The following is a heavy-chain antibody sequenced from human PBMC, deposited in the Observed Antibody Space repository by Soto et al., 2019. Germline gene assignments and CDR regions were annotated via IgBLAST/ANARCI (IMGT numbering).Heavy chain of an antibody. CDR1: GGTFSNFA. V-gene: IGHV1-69*01. CDR3: ARSSRGEPIGVIVRGPVFDP. CDR2: IVPFFGRA. D-gene: IGHD3-3*01. J-gene: IGHJ5*02. Sequence: QVHLVQSGAEVKKPASSVTVSCKASGGTFSNFAITWVRQAPGQGLEWVGGIVPFFGRADYARKFEGRVTISADASTKIGYLELRGLRPDGTAIYFCARSSRGEPIGVIVRGPVFDPWGQGTLVTVS.